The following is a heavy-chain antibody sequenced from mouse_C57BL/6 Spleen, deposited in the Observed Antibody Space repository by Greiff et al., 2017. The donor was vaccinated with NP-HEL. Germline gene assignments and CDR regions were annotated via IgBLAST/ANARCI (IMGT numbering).Heavy chain of an antibody. Sequence: EVMLVESGGGLVKPGGSLKLSCAASGFTFSSYAMSWVRQTPEKRLEWVATISDGGSYTYYPDNVKGRFTISRDNAKNNLYLQMSHLKSEDTAMYYCARKKNTYDYWGQGTTLTVSS. V-gene: IGHV5-4*03. D-gene: IGHD5-2*01. CDR1: GFTFSSYA. CDR2: ISDGGSYT. CDR3: ARKKNTYDY. J-gene: IGHJ2*01.